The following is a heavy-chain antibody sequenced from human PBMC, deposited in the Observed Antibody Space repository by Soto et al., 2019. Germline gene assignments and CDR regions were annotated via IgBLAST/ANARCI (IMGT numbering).Heavy chain of an antibody. Sequence: GGSLRLSCAASEFTFSDYYMSWIRQAPGKGLEWVSYISSRSSYTYYAGTVKGRFTISRDNAKNSLYLQMNSLRAEDTAVYYCARVGAVAATYTVWGQGTLVPVSS. CDR1: EFTFSDYY. CDR2: ISSRSSYT. J-gene: IGHJ4*02. D-gene: IGHD6-19*01. CDR3: ARVGAVAATYTV. V-gene: IGHV3-11*05.